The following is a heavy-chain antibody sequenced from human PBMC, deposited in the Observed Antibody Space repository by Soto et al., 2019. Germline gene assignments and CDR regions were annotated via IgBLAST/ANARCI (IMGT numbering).Heavy chain of an antibody. J-gene: IGHJ5*02. D-gene: IGHD3-3*01. CDR3: ARSSLYDFWSGYNYNWFDP. CDR2: IKQDGSEK. CDR1: GFTFSSYW. V-gene: IGHV3-7*01. Sequence: GGSLRLSCAASGFTFSSYWMSWVRQAPGKGLDWVANIKQDGSEKYYVDSVKGRFTISRDNAKNSLYLQMNSLRAEDTAVYYCARSSLYDFWSGYNYNWFDPWGQGTLVTVSS.